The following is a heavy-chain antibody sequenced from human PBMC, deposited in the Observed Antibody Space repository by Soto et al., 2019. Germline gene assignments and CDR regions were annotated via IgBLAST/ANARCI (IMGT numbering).Heavy chain of an antibody. J-gene: IGHJ4*02. CDR1: GGSISSGGYY. Sequence: SETLSLTCTVSGGSISSGGYYWSWIRQHPGKGLEWIGYIYYSGSTYYNPSLKGRVTISVDTSKNQFSLKLSSVTAADTAVYYCASSPYSGYDLDYWGQGTLVTVSS. D-gene: IGHD5-12*01. CDR2: IYYSGST. V-gene: IGHV4-31*03. CDR3: ASSPYSGYDLDY.